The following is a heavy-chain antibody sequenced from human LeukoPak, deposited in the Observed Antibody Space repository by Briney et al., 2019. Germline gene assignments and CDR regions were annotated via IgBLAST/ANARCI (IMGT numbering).Heavy chain of an antibody. J-gene: IGHJ4*02. D-gene: IGHD3-22*01. Sequence: ASVTVSCKASGYTFTSYDINWVRQATGQGLEWMGWMNPNSGNTGYAQKFQGRVTMTRNISISTAYMELSSLRSEDTAVYYCARVEYISGYSHVYWGQGTLVIVSS. V-gene: IGHV1-8*01. CDR1: GYTFTSYD. CDR3: ARVEYISGYSHVY. CDR2: MNPNSGNT.